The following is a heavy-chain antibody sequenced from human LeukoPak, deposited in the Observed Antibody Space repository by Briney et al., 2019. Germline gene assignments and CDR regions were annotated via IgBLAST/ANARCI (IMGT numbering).Heavy chain of an antibody. CDR2: IGQDGPEK. CDR3: ARLLVYASGAEAFDY. CDR1: GFTFSNYW. J-gene: IGHJ4*02. Sequence: GGSLRLSCAASGFTFSNYWMSCVRQAPGKGLEWVANIGQDGPEKYYVDSVKGRFTISRDNAKNSLYLQMNRLRAEDTALYYCARLLVYASGAEAFDYWGQGTLVTVSS. V-gene: IGHV3-7*01. D-gene: IGHD3-10*01.